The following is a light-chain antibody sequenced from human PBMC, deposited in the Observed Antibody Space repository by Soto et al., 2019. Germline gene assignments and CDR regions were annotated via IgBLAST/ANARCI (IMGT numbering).Light chain of an antibody. CDR3: QQTYSTPPT. Sequence: DIQMTQSPSSLSASVGDRVTITCRASQSISTYLNWYQQKAGLAPKLLICAASSLQSGVPSRFSGSGSGTDFTLTISSLQPEDFATYYCQQTYSTPPTFGQGTKVEIK. CDR1: QSISTY. J-gene: IGKJ1*01. V-gene: IGKV1-39*01. CDR2: AAS.